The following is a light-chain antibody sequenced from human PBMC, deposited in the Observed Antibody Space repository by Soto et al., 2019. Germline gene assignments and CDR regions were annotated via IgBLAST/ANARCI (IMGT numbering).Light chain of an antibody. CDR3: HHYSWPWT. Sequence: IQMTQAPXXLCASVGDRVTTTCRASQSISSYLNWYQQKPGKAPKLLIDDASSVQSRVPSRSSGSGFVTESTLTSSGLQPDDAAPYFRHHYSWPWTFGQGTKGDIK. V-gene: IGKV1-39*02. CDR2: DAS. J-gene: IGKJ1*01. CDR1: QSISSY.